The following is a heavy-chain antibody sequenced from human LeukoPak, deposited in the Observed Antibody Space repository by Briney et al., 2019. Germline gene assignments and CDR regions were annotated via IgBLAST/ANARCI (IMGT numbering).Heavy chain of an antibody. CDR1: GIPFKKYG. D-gene: IGHD1-26*01. Sequence: GRSLRLSCAVSGIPFKKYGMHWVRRAPGKGLEWVATIWHDGSPTMYADSAKGRFTISRDDSKNMLYLQMNSLRAEVTAEYYCVTHYKWDLLVHAFDFWGQGTRVTVSS. V-gene: IGHV3-33*01. CDR2: IWHDGSPT. CDR3: VTHYKWDLLVHAFDF. J-gene: IGHJ3*01.